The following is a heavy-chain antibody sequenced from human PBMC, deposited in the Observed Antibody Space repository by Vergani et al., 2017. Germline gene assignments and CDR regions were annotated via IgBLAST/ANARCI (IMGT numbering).Heavy chain of an antibody. J-gene: IGHJ4*02. CDR2: IYSGGST. D-gene: IGHD1-26*01. Sequence: EVQLVESGGGLVQPGGSLSLSCAASGFTVSSNYMSWVRRAPGKGLEWVSVIYSGGSTYYADSVKGRFTISRDNSKNTLYLQMNSLRAEDTAVYYCARDHYSGSYSHYWGQGTLVTVSS. V-gene: IGHV3-66*02. CDR3: ARDHYSGSYSHY. CDR1: GFTVSSNY.